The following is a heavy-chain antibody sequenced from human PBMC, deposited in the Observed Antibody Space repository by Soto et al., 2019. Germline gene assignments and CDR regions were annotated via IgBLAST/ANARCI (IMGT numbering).Heavy chain of an antibody. CDR2: TTNTGGTT. V-gene: IGHV3-23*01. CDR1: EDSFDNSA. CDR3: ALLRRVATGSAGSLP. D-gene: IGHD1-1*01. Sequence: ELQLLESGGGLAHQGESLTLSCAASEDSFDNSAMTWVRQAPGKGLEWVSTTTNTGGTTHYADSVQGRFTVSRDNSTKAPYLLMQAPRAEDTAVYNWALLRRVATGSAGSLPWAQETLVTATS. J-gene: IGHJ5*02.